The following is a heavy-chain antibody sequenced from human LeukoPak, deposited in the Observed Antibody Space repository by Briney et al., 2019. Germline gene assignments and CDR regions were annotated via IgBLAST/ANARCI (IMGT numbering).Heavy chain of an antibody. Sequence: SETLSLTCTVSGGSISSRTYYWGWIRQPPGKGLEWIGSIYYSGNTYYNPPLKSRVTISVDTSKNQLSLKMTSVTAADTAVYYCARLAYQISNYFDYWGQGTLVTVSS. V-gene: IGHV4-39*01. J-gene: IGHJ4*02. CDR2: IYYSGNT. CDR3: ARLAYQISNYFDY. CDR1: GGSISSRTYY.